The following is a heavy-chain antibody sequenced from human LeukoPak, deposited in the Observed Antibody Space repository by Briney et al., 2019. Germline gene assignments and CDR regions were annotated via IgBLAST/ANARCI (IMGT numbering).Heavy chain of an antibody. D-gene: IGHD3-10*01. CDR2: IYYSGST. CDR3: ARLLWFGDETHDY. CDR1: GGSISSGDYY. Sequence: SETLSLTCTVSGGSISSGDYYWSWIRQPPGKGLEWIGYIYYSGSTYYNPSLKSRVTISVDTSKNQFSLKLSSVTAADTAVHYCARLLWFGDETHDYWGQGTLVTVSS. J-gene: IGHJ4*02. V-gene: IGHV4-30-4*01.